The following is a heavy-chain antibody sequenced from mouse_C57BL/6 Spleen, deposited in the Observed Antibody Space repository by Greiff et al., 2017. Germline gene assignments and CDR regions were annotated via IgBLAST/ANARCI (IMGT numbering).Heavy chain of an antibody. J-gene: IGHJ1*03. CDR2: ISSGSSTI. CDR1: GFTFSDYG. CDR3: ARFGFDV. V-gene: IGHV5-17*01. Sequence: EVKVVESGGGLVKPGGSLKLSCAASGFTFSDYGMHWVRQAPEKGLEWVAYISSGSSTIYYADTVKGRFTISRDNAKNTLFLQMTSLRSEDTAMYYCARFGFDVWGTGTTVTVSS.